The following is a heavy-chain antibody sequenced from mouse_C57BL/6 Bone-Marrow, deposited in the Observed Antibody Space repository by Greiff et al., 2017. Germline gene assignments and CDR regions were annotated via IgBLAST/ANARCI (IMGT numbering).Heavy chain of an antibody. CDR2: IDPETGGT. CDR3: TRGYYYAMDY. V-gene: IGHV1-15*01. CDR1: GYTFTDYE. J-gene: IGHJ4*01. Sequence: QVQLQQSGAELVRPGASVTLSCKASGYTFTDYEMHWVKQTPVHGLEWIGAIDPETGGTAYNQKFKGKAILTADKSSSTAYMELRSLTSEDSAGYYCTRGYYYAMDYWGQGTSVTVSS.